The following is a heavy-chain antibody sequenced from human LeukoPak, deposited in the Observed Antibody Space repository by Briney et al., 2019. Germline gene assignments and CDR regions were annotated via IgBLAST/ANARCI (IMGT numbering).Heavy chain of an antibody. CDR2: IIPKFATA. D-gene: IGHD4-17*01. V-gene: IGHV1-69*13. Sequence: ASVKVSCKASGYTFTSYYMHWVRQAPGQGLEWIGSIIPKFATANYAHNFQGRVSIGADESTTTAYMELSSLTFDDTAVYYCASRDADYEYCFDYWGQGAVVTVSS. CDR1: GYTFTSYY. J-gene: IGHJ4*02. CDR3: ASRDADYEYCFDY.